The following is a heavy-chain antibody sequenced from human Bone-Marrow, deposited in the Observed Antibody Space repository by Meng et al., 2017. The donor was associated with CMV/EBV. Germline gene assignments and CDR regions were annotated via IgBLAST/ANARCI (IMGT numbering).Heavy chain of an antibody. CDR2: ISYDGSNK. CDR3: ARTIGDIVVVPAAMEVYYYGMDV. D-gene: IGHD2-2*01. CDR1: GFTFSSYA. Sequence: GGSLRLSCAASGFTFSSYAMHWVRQTPGKGLEWVAVISYDGSNKYYADSMKGRFTISRDNSKNTLYLQMNSLRAEDTAVYYCARTIGDIVVVPAAMEVYYYGMDVWGQGTTVTVSS. J-gene: IGHJ6*02. V-gene: IGHV3-30*04.